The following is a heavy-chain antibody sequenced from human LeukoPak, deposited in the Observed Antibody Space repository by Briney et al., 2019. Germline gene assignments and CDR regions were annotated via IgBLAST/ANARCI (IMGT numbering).Heavy chain of an antibody. CDR3: AGGANFDWLAWFDP. CDR2: ICYSGST. Sequence: SQTLSLTCTVSGGSISSGDYYWSWIRQPPGKGLEWIGYICYSGSTYYNPSLKSRVTISVDTSKNQFSLKLSSVTAADTAVYYCAGGANFDWLAWFDPWGQGTLVTVSS. D-gene: IGHD3-9*01. J-gene: IGHJ5*02. CDR1: GGSISSGDYY. V-gene: IGHV4-30-4*01.